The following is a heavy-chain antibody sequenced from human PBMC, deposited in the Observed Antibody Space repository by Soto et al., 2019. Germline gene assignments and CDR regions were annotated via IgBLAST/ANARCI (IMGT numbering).Heavy chain of an antibody. CDR3: AREHYDFWSGLLGGMDV. V-gene: IGHV4-30-4*01. CDR1: GGSISSGDYY. J-gene: IGHJ6*02. Sequence: PSETLSLTCTVSGGSISSGDYYWSWIRQPPGKGLEWIGYIYYSGRTYYNPSLKSRVTISVDSSKNQFSLKLSSVTAADTAVYYCAREHYDFWSGLLGGMDVWVQGTTVTVSS. D-gene: IGHD3-3*01. CDR2: IYYSGRT.